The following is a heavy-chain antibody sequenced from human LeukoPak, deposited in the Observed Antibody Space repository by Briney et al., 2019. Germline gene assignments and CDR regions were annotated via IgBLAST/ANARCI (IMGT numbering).Heavy chain of an antibody. Sequence: GGSLRLSCAASGFTFSSYSMNWVRQAPGKGLECVGRVKSKTDGGTTDYGEPVKGRFTISRDDSKNTLYLQVNSLKTEDTAVYYCTTDGDYWGQGTLVTVSS. CDR2: VKSKTDGGTT. CDR1: GFTFSSYS. J-gene: IGHJ4*02. V-gene: IGHV3-15*01. CDR3: TTDGDY.